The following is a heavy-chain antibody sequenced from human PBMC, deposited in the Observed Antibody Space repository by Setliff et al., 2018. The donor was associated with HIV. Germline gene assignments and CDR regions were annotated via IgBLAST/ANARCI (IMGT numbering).Heavy chain of an antibody. Sequence: SETLSLTCAVSGYSISSGCYWGWIRQPPGKGLEWIGSIYHSGSTYYNPSLKSRVTISVDTSKNQFSLKLSSVTAADTAVYYCAKEERTSWPRVDSWGQGTLVTVSS. CDR3: AKEERTSWPRVDS. V-gene: IGHV4-38-2*02. D-gene: IGHD6-13*01. J-gene: IGHJ4*02. CDR1: GYSISSGCY. CDR2: IYHSGST.